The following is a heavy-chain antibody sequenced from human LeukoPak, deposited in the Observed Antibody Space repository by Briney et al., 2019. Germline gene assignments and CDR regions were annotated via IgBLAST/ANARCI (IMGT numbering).Heavy chain of an antibody. V-gene: IGHV3-7*01. CDR3: AKDRVGGALEF. D-gene: IGHD2-21*01. CDR1: GFTFSKSW. CDR2: IMEDGSVQ. J-gene: IGHJ4*02. Sequence: GGSLRLSCAASGFTFSKSWMSWVRQAPGKGLEWVACIMEDGSVQKYVDSVRGRFTISRDNARNSLYLQMNSLRVEDTAVYYCAKDRVGGALEFWGQGTLATVSS.